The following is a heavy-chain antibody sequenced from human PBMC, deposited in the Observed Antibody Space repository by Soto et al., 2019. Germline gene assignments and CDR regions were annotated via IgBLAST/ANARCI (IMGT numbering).Heavy chain of an antibody. CDR3: ARGRRSDYWFDP. V-gene: IGHV1-46*01. Sequence: ASVKVSCKSSGYTFTSYYIHWVRQAPGQGLEWMGIINPSGGSTSYAQKFQGRVTMTRDTSTSTVYMELSSLRSEDTAVYYCARGRRSDYWFDPWGQGTLVTVSS. CDR1: GYTFTSYY. J-gene: IGHJ5*02. CDR2: INPSGGST.